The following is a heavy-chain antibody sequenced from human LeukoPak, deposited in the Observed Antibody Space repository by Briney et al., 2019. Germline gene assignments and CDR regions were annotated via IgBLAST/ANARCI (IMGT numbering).Heavy chain of an antibody. Sequence: SETLSLTCGVSGVSFSTYYWSWIRQSPEKGLGWIGEVNHSGYTNYNPSPKSRVTISVDTSKNQFSLNLRSVTAADTAVYYCARQLYGSDYWGQGTLVTVSS. CDR1: GVSFSTYY. CDR3: ARQLYGSDY. V-gene: IGHV4-34*01. CDR2: VNHSGYT. J-gene: IGHJ4*02. D-gene: IGHD4-17*01.